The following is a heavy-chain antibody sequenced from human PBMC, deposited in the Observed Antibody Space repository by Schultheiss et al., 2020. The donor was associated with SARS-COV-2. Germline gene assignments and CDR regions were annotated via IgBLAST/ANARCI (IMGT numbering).Heavy chain of an antibody. Sequence: GGSLRLSCAASGFTFSSYAMSWVRQAPGKGLEWVSGIYSDGSTYYADSVKGRFTISRDNSKNTLYLQMNSLRAEDTAVYYCARDRSHDLAFDYWGQGTLVTVSS. CDR1: GFTFSSYA. CDR2: IYSDGST. CDR3: ARDRSHDLAFDY. D-gene: IGHD1-1*01. J-gene: IGHJ4*02. V-gene: IGHV3-53*01.